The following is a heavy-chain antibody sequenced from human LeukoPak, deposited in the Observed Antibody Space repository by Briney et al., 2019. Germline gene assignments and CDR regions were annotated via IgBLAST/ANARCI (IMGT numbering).Heavy chain of an antibody. J-gene: IGHJ4*02. Sequence: GGSLRLSCAASGFTFSSYGMHWVRQAPGKGLEWVAFIRYDGSNKYYADSVKGRFTISRDNSKNTLYLQMNSLRAEDTAVYYCAKGLRGYCSSTSCYTPPFDYWGQGTLVTVSS. V-gene: IGHV3-30*02. D-gene: IGHD2-2*02. CDR3: AKGLRGYCSSTSCYTPPFDY. CDR2: IRYDGSNK. CDR1: GFTFSSYG.